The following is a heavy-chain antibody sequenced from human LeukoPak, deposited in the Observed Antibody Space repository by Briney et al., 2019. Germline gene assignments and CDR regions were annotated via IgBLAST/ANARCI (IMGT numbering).Heavy chain of an antibody. D-gene: IGHD2-15*01. Sequence: ASVKVSCKASGYTFTSYDINWVRQATGQGLEWMGWMNPNSGNTGYAQKLQGRVTMTTDTSTSTAYMELRSLISDDTAVYYCARVPAQEKGYCSDGSCYRGFDYWGQGTLVTVSS. CDR1: GYTFTSYD. CDR2: MNPNSGNT. V-gene: IGHV1-8*02. CDR3: ARVPAQEKGYCSDGSCYRGFDY. J-gene: IGHJ4*02.